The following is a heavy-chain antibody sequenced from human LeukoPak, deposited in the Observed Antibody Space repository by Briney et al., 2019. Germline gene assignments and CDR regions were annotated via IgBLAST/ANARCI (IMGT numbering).Heavy chain of an antibody. D-gene: IGHD2-15*01. CDR1: GGTFSSYA. CDR3: ARVDIVARGRFDP. V-gene: IGHV1-69*13. CDR2: IIPIFGTA. J-gene: IGHJ5*02. Sequence: GASVTVSCKASGGTFSSYAISWVRQAPGQGLEWMGGIIPIFGTANYAQKFQGRVTITADEPTSTAYMELSSLRSEDTAVYYCARVDIVARGRFDPWGQGTLVTVSS.